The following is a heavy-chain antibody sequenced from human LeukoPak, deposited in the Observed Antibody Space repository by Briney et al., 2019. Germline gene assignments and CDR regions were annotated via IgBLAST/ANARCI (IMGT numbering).Heavy chain of an antibody. D-gene: IGHD3-22*01. V-gene: IGHV3-7*01. CDR1: GFTFSSYW. CDR3: ARGRGSGYWGAFDI. J-gene: IGHJ3*02. CDR2: IKQDGSEK. Sequence: GGSLRLSCAASGFTFSSYWMSWVRQAPGKGLEWVANIKQDGSEKYYVDSVKGRFTISRDNAKNSLYPQMNSLRAEDTAVYYCARGRGSGYWGAFDIWGQGTIVTVSS.